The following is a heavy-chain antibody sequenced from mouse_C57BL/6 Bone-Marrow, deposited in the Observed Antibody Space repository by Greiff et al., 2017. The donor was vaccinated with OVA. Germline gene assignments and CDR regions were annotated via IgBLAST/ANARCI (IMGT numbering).Heavy chain of an antibody. CDR2: IYPRSGNT. D-gene: IGHD1-1*01. J-gene: IGHJ4*01. Sequence: VQLQQSGAELARPGASVKLSCKASGYTFTSYGISWVKQSTGQGLEWIGEIYPRSGNTYYNEKFKGKATLTADKSSSTAYMELRSLTSEDSAVYFCARGNYYGSRYYYAMDYWGQGTSVTVSS. V-gene: IGHV1-81*01. CDR1: GYTFTSYG. CDR3: ARGNYYGSRYYYAMDY.